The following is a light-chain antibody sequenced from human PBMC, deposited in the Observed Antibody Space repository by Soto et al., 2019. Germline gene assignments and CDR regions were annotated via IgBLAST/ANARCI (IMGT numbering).Light chain of an antibody. CDR3: QHNTNWPPP. V-gene: IGKV3-15*01. J-gene: IGKJ1*01. CDR2: GAS. Sequence: EIVMTQSPATLSVSPGERATLSCRASQSVSSTLAWYQQKHGQAPRLLIYGASTRATGIPARFSGSGSGTEFTLTIRSLQSEDLAIYYCQHNTNWPPPFGQGTKVEIK. CDR1: QSVSST.